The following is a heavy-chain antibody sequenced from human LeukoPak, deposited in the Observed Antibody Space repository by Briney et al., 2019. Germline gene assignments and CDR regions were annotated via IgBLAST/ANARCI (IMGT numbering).Heavy chain of an antibody. D-gene: IGHD2-15*01. CDR1: GFTFSNYN. V-gene: IGHV3-21*01. J-gene: IGHJ4*02. Sequence: GGSLRLSCAASGFTFSNYNVYWVRQAPGKGLEWVSSIGSSSSYIYYADSVKGRFTISRDNAKNSLYLQMNSLRADDTAVYYCARGSDIGYYFDYWGQGTLVTVSS. CDR3: ARGSDIGYYFDY. CDR2: IGSSSSYI.